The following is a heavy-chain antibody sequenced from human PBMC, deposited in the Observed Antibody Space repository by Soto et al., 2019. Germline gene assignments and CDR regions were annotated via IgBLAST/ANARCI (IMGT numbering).Heavy chain of an antibody. CDR1: GYTFTGYY. V-gene: IGHV1-2*04. Sequence: ASGKLSCKASGYTFTGYYMHWVRQAPGQGLEWMGWINPNSGGTNYAQKFQGWVTMTRDTSISTAYMELSRLKSDDTAVYYCARSNYYDSTGFDPWGQGTLVTVSS. J-gene: IGHJ5*02. D-gene: IGHD3-22*01. CDR2: INPNSGGT. CDR3: ARSNYYDSTGFDP.